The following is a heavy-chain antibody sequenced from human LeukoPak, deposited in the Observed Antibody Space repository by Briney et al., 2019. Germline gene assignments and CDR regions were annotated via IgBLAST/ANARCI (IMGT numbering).Heavy chain of an antibody. Sequence: ASVKVSCKASGYIFTTYGISWVRQAPGQGLEWMGWINTYTANTNYAQRLQGRVTMTTDTSTNTAYLALRSLRSDDTAIYYCARTEMTTVSTFPYYYYSGMDVWGQGTTVTVSS. D-gene: IGHD4-17*01. CDR3: ARTEMTTVSTFPYYYYSGMDV. J-gene: IGHJ6*02. CDR2: INTYTANT. CDR1: GYIFTTYG. V-gene: IGHV1-18*01.